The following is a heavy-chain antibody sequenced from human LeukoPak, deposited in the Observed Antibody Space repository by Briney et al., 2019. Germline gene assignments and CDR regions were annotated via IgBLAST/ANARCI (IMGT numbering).Heavy chain of an antibody. J-gene: IGHJ4*02. CDR2: ISGSGGST. Sequence: PGGSLRLSCAASGFTFSSYAMSWVRQAPGEGLGWVSAISGSGGSTYYADSVKGRFTISRDNSKNTLYLQMNSLRAEDTAVYYCAKDLGRGYYGSGLDYWGQGTLVTVSS. CDR3: AKDLGRGYYGSGLDY. D-gene: IGHD3-10*01. CDR1: GFTFSSYA. V-gene: IGHV3-23*01.